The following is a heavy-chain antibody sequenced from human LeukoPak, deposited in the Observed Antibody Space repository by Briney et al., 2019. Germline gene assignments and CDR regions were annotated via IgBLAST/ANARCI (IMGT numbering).Heavy chain of an antibody. D-gene: IGHD1-26*01. Sequence: TLSLTCTVSGGSISSSSYYWSWIRQPAGKGLEWIGRIYTSGSTNYNPSLKSRVTISLDTSKNHFSLRLSSVTAADTAVYYCARDREVGATGYYFDYWGQGTLVTVSS. CDR3: ARDREVGATGYYFDY. V-gene: IGHV4-61*02. CDR2: IYTSGST. CDR1: GGSISSSSYY. J-gene: IGHJ4*02.